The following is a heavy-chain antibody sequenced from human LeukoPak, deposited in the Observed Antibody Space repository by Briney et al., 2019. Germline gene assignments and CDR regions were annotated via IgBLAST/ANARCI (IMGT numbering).Heavy chain of an antibody. CDR3: TRESARLRHYYYYYMDV. Sequence: GGSLRLSCTASGFTFGDYAMSWVRQAPGKGLEWVGFIRSKAYGGTTEYAASVKGRFTISRDDSKSIAYLQMNSLKTEDTAVYYCTRESARLRHYYYYYMDVWGKGTTVTISS. V-gene: IGHV3-49*04. CDR1: GFTFGDYA. CDR2: IRSKAYGGTT. J-gene: IGHJ6*03. D-gene: IGHD6-6*01.